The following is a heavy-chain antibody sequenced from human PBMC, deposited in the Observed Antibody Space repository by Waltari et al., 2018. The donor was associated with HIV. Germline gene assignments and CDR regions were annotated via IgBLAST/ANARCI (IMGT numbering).Heavy chain of an antibody. Sequence: QVQLQQWGAGLLTPSETLSLPCAVYGGSFSCYYWRWLRQPHGKGLEWIGEINHSGSTNYNPSLKSRVTISVDTSKNQFSLKLSSVTAADTAVYYCARGGPLYSSSWYWFDPWGQGTLVTVSS. CDR1: GGSFSCYY. CDR3: ARGGPLYSSSWYWFDP. V-gene: IGHV4-34*01. J-gene: IGHJ5*02. D-gene: IGHD6-13*01. CDR2: INHSGST.